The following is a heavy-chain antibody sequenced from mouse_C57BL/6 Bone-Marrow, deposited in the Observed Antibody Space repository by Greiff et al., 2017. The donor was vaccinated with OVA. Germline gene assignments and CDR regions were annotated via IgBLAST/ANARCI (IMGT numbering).Heavy chain of an antibody. Sequence: QVQLQQPGAELVRPGTSVTLSCTASGYTFTSYCMHWVKQRPGQGLEWIGVIDPSDSSTNYNQKFKGKASMSVDTSYSTAYMQISSLTTEDSAVYYCATGVATKDYDAMDYWGQGTSVTVSS. CDR2: IDPSDSST. CDR1: GYTFTSYC. J-gene: IGHJ4*01. CDR3: ATGVATKDYDAMDY. D-gene: IGHD1-1*01. V-gene: IGHV1-59*01.